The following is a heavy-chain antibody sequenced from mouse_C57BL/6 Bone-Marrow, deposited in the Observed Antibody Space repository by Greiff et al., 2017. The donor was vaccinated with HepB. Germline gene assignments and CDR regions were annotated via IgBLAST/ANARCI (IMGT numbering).Heavy chain of an antibody. D-gene: IGHD1-1*01. CDR1: GYTFTSYW. CDR2: IHPNSGST. V-gene: IGHV1-64*01. Sequence: QVQLQQPGAELVKPGASVKLSCKASGYTFTSYWMHWVKQRPGQGLEWIGMIHPNSGSTNYNEKFKSKATLTVDKSSSTAYMQLSSLTSEDSAVYYCARDYGSSEGYYYAMDYWGQGTSVTVSS. J-gene: IGHJ4*01. CDR3: ARDYGSSEGYYYAMDY.